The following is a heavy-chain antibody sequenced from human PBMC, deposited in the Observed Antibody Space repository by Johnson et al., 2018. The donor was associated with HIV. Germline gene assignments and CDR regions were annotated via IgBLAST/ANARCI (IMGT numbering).Heavy chain of an antibody. CDR3: AKGRMGASGSYNV. V-gene: IGHV3-30*18. CDR1: GFTFSSYG. CDR2: ISYDGSNK. D-gene: IGHD1-26*01. Sequence: QVQLVESGGGVVQPGRSLRLSCAASGFTFSSYGMHWVRQAPGKGLDWVAVISYDGSNKYYADSVKGRFTISRDNSKNTLYLQMNSLRAEDTALYYCAKGRMGASGSYNVWGQGTMVTVS. J-gene: IGHJ3*01.